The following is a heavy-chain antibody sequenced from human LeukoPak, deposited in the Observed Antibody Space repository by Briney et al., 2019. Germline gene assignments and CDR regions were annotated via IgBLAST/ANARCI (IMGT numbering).Heavy chain of an antibody. Sequence: GGSLRLFCAVSGFPLRSYNKKCLPNAPGKGVEWVSYICSCGNNIHYADSVKGRFTIYRDNHKHSLYLQMHRLRAADTAVFYCATLSIIDDVFDSCGQETIHTVSS. CDR2: ICSCGNNI. D-gene: IGHD3-16*02. V-gene: IGHV3-48*03. J-gene: IGHJ3*02. CDR1: GFPLRSYN. CDR3: ATLSIIDDVFDS.